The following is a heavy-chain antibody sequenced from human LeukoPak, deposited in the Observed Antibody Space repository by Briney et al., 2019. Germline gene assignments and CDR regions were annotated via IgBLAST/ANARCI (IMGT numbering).Heavy chain of an antibody. Sequence: PSETLSLTCTVSGGSISSGSYYWSWIRQPAGKGLEWIGRIYTSGSTNYNPSLKSRVTISVDTSKNQFSLKLSSVTAADTAVYYCARADLYQLLNGAIDYWGQGTLVTVSS. CDR3: ARADLYQLLNGAIDY. CDR1: GGSISSGSYY. V-gene: IGHV4-61*02. CDR2: IYTSGST. D-gene: IGHD2-2*01. J-gene: IGHJ4*02.